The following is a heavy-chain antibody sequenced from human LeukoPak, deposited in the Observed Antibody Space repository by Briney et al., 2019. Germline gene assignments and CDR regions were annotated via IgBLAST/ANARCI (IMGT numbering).Heavy chain of an antibody. CDR1: GFTFSSYA. V-gene: IGHV3-23*01. Sequence: PGGSLRLSCAASGFTFSSYAMSWVRQAPGKGLEWVSAISGSGGITYYADSVKGRFTISRDNSKNTLYLQMNSLRAEDTAVYYCATLDGSGLTYDAFDIWGQGTMVTVSS. CDR3: ATLDGSGLTYDAFDI. CDR2: ISGSGGIT. J-gene: IGHJ3*02. D-gene: IGHD3-10*01.